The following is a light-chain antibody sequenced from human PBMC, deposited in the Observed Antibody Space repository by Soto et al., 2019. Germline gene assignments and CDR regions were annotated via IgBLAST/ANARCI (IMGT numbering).Light chain of an antibody. CDR3: ATWDDSLSGVV. CDR1: YSNIGNNY. Sequence: QAVLTQPPSASGTPGQRVTISCSGSYSNIGNNYVNWYQHLPGTAPNLLIFSNDQRPSGVSDRFSGSKSDTSASLAIRGRRSDDEAEYYCATWDDSLSGVVFGGGTKLTVL. J-gene: IGLJ2*01. CDR2: SND. V-gene: IGLV1-47*02.